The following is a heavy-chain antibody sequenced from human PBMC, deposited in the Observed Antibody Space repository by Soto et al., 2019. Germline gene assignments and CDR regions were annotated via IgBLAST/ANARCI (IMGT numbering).Heavy chain of an antibody. D-gene: IGHD3-22*01. V-gene: IGHV3-33*01. CDR3: ASSHDSSGYYYGGGAFDI. Sequence: QVQLVESGGGVVQPGRSLRLSCAASGFTFSSYGMHWVRQAPGKGLEWVAVIWYDGSNKYYADSVKGRFTISRDNSKNTLYLQMNSRRAEEKALYYCASSHDSSGYYYGGGAFDIWGQGTMVTVSS. CDR2: IWYDGSNK. CDR1: GFTFSSYG. J-gene: IGHJ3*02.